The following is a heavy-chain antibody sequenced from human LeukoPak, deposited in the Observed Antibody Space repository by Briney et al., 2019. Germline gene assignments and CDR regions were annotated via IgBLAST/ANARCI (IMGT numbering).Heavy chain of an antibody. D-gene: IGHD4-17*01. Sequence: GESLKISCKGSGYTFTNYWIGWVRQMPGKGLEWMGIIHPGDSDTRYSPSFQGQVTISADKSINTAYLQWSSLKASDTAMYYCARQVMSTVTASVYRYFDLWGRGTLVTVSS. CDR2: IHPGDSDT. V-gene: IGHV5-51*01. J-gene: IGHJ2*01. CDR1: GYTFTNYW. CDR3: ARQVMSTVTASVYRYFDL.